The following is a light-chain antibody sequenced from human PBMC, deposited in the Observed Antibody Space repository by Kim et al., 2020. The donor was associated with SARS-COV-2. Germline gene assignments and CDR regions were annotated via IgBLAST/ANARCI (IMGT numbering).Light chain of an antibody. Sequence: EIVLSQSPATLSLSPGERATLSCRASQSVNNYLAWYQQKPGQPPRLLIYDASNRASGIPARFSGSGSGTDFTLTISSLEPEDFAVYYCQQRSNWPKTFGQGTKVDIK. CDR1: QSVNNY. CDR3: QQRSNWPKT. V-gene: IGKV3-11*01. J-gene: IGKJ1*01. CDR2: DAS.